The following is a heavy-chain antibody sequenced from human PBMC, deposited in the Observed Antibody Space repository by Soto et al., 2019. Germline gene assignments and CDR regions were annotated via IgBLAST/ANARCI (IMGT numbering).Heavy chain of an antibody. CDR2: IYYSGST. D-gene: IGHD6-13*01. CDR3: ARQIASSWDGFDY. J-gene: IGHJ4*02. CDR1: GGSISSSSHY. V-gene: IGHV4-39*01. Sequence: SETLSLTCTVSGGSISSSSHYWGWIRQPPGKGLEWIGSIYYSGSTHYNPSLKSRVTVSGDSSKNQFSLNIYSVTATDTAMYYCARQIASSWDGFDYWGQGALVTVSS.